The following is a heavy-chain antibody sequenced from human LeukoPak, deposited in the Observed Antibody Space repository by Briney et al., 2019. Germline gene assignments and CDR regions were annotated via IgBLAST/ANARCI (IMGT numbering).Heavy chain of an antibody. CDR2: INHSGST. CDR1: GGSFSGYY. Sequence: SETLSCNGAGYGGSFSGYYWSWIRQPPGKGLEWMGEINHSGSTNSNPSLKSRVTISVDTSKNQFSLKLSSVTAADTAVYYCARGHYDSSGYRGVYFDYWGQGTLVTVSS. CDR3: ARGHYDSSGYRGVYFDY. D-gene: IGHD3-22*01. V-gene: IGHV4-34*01. J-gene: IGHJ4*02.